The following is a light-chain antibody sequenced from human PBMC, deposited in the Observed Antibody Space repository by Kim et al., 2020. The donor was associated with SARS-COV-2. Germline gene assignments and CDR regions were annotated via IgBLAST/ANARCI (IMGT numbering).Light chain of an antibody. CDR3: QQYSSYST. V-gene: IGKV1-5*03. Sequence: GDRVTLTCRASQRISSSRLAWYQQKPGQAPRLLIYKASNLESGVPSRFSGGGSGTEFTLTISSLQPDDFATYYCQQYSSYSTFGQGTKVDIK. J-gene: IGKJ1*01. CDR2: KAS. CDR1: QRISSSR.